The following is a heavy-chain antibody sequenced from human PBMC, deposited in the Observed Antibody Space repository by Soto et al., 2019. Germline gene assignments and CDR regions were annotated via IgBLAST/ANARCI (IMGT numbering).Heavy chain of an antibody. Sequence: PGGSLRLSCAASGFTFGSYALSWLRQAPGKGLEWVSGIGNSGAYTYYADSVKGRFTISRDNSRNTVYLQMDSLRDEDTAFYYCAKGAYARGYYYNFDYWGQGTLVTVS. V-gene: IGHV3-23*01. J-gene: IGHJ4*02. CDR3: AKGAYARGYYYNFDY. D-gene: IGHD3-22*01. CDR2: IGNSGAYT. CDR1: GFTFGSYA.